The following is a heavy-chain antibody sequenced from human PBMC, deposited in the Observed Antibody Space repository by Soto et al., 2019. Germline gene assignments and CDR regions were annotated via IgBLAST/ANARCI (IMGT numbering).Heavy chain of an antibody. V-gene: IGHV5-51*01. J-gene: IGHJ4*02. Sequence: GESLKISCRGSGYDFNTNWFGWVRQLPGRGLEGVGIMYPGDSDTRYNPSLQGHVTLSVDVTVTTAFLQWRCLETSDTGMYFCARLPRDCNKTSCYYADHWGQGTQVTVSS. D-gene: IGHD3-3*01. CDR2: MYPGDSDT. CDR1: GYDFNTNW. CDR3: ARLPRDCNKTSCYYADH.